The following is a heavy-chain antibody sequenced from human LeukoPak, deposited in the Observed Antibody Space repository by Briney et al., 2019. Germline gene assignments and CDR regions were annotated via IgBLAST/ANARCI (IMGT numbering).Heavy chain of an antibody. V-gene: IGHV1-69*06. CDR1: GGTFSSYA. J-gene: IGHJ4*02. Sequence: SVKVSCKAFGGTFSSYAISWVRQAPGQGLEWMGGSIPIFGTANYAQKFQGRVTITADKSTSTAYMELSSLRSEDTAVYYCARGPTYDYVWGSYRSSSYFDYWGQGTLVTVSS. CDR3: ARGPTYDYVWGSYRSSSYFDY. D-gene: IGHD3-16*02. CDR2: SIPIFGTA.